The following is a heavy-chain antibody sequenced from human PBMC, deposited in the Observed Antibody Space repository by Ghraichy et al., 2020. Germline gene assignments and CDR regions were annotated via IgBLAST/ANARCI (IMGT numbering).Heavy chain of an antibody. CDR1: GGSISDYY. Sequence: SETLSLTCTVSGGSISDYYWTWIRQPPGKGLEWIGYVFYTGSTDYNPSLKSRVTMSVDTSKSQFSLKLSSVTAADTAVYYCARIIRGSATDWGQGTLVTVSS. CDR2: VFYTGST. CDR3: ARIIRGSATD. V-gene: IGHV4-59*01. D-gene: IGHD5-12*01. J-gene: IGHJ4*02.